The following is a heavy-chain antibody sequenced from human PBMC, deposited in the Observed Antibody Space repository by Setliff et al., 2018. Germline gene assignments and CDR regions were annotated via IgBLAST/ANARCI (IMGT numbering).Heavy chain of an antibody. D-gene: IGHD3-3*01. CDR3: TTDHFTIFGVVIILGVAGY. CDR2: IKSKTDGGTT. V-gene: IGHV3-15*01. Sequence: GGSLRLSCAASGFTFSSYWMSWVRQAPGKGLEWVGRIKSKTDGGTTDYAAPVKGRFTISRDDSKNTLYLQMNSLKTEDTAVYYCTTDHFTIFGVVIILGVAGYWGQGTLVTVSS. CDR1: GFTFSSYW. J-gene: IGHJ4*02.